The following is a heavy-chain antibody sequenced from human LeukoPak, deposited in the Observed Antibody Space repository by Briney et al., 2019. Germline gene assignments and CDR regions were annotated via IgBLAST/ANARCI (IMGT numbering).Heavy chain of an antibody. Sequence: SETLSLPCTVSGGSISSYYWSWIRQPPGKGLEWIGYIYYSGSTNYNPSLKSRVTISVDTSKNQFSLKLSSVTAADTAVYYCARGPPPYGTMARGGGRSAFDIWGQGTMVTVSS. D-gene: IGHD3-10*01. CDR2: IYYSGST. CDR3: ARGPPPYGTMARGGGRSAFDI. V-gene: IGHV4-59*01. J-gene: IGHJ3*02. CDR1: GGSISSYY.